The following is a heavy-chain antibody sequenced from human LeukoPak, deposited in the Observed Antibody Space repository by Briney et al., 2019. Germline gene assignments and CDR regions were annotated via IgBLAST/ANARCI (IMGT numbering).Heavy chain of an antibody. CDR1: GGSISSGGYY. CDR3: ARNIVVGATISAFDI. CDR2: IYHSGST. Sequence: PSQTLSLTCTVSGGSISSGGYYWSWIRQPPGKGLEWIGYIYHSGSTYYNPSPKSRVTISVDRSKNQFSLKLSSVTAADTAVYYCARNIVVGATISAFDIWGQGTMVTVSS. J-gene: IGHJ3*02. V-gene: IGHV4-30-2*01. D-gene: IGHD1-26*01.